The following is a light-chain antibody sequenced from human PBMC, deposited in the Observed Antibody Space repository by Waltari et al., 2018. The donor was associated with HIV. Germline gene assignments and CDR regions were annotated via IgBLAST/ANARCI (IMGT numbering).Light chain of an antibody. CDR1: SGSIASNY. CDR2: EDN. J-gene: IGLJ2*01. V-gene: IGLV6-57*04. CDR3: QSHDDRNHVV. Sequence: NFMLTQPHSVSESPGKTVIISCTRSSGSIASNYVQWYRQRPGSAPTSVIYEDNQRPSGVPDRFSGSIDSSSNAASLTISGLKSEDEADYYCQSHDDRNHVVFGGGTKLTVL.